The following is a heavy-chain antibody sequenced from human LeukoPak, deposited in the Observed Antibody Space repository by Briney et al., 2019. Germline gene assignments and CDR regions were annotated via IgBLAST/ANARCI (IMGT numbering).Heavy chain of an antibody. CDR1: GFTFSSYA. CDR3: AREGQWLVQRGAFDI. D-gene: IGHD6-19*01. CDR2: ISYDGSNK. V-gene: IGHV3-30-3*01. J-gene: IGHJ3*02. Sequence: GGSLRLSCVASGFTFSSYAMHWVRQAPGKGLEWVAVISYDGSNKYYADSVKGRFTISRDNSKNTLYLQMNSLRAEDTAVYYCAREGQWLVQRGAFDIWGQGTMVTVPS.